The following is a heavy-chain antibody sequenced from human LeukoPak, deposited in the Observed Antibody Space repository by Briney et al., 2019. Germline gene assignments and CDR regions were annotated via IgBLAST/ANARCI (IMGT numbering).Heavy chain of an antibody. J-gene: IGHJ4*02. D-gene: IGHD6-19*01. V-gene: IGHV3-23*01. Sequence: GGSLRLSCAASGFTFVNYAMSWVRQAPGKGLEWVSAVVGGGSTTFYADSVKGRFTISRDNSRNTVYLRINSLRAEDTAVYYCAKAGPSAGWAYNDYWGQGTLATVSS. CDR1: GFTFVNYA. CDR2: VVGGGSTT. CDR3: AKAGPSAGWAYNDY.